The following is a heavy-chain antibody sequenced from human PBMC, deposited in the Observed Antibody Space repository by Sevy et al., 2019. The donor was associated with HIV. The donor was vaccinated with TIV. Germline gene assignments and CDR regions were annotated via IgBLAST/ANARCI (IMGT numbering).Heavy chain of an antibody. Sequence: ASVKVSCKASGGTFYSYAISWVRQAPGQGLEWMGGIIPIFGATNYAQKFQGRVTITADESTSAAYMELSSLRSEDTAVDYCARAEKAVTGTAVDYWGQGTLVTVSS. CDR1: GGTFYSYA. CDR3: ARAEKAVTGTAVDY. CDR2: IIPIFGAT. V-gene: IGHV1-69*13. J-gene: IGHJ4*02. D-gene: IGHD6-19*01.